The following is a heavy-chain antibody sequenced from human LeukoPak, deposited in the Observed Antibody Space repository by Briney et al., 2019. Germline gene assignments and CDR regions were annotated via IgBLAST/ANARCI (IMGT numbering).Heavy chain of an antibody. Sequence: SETLSLTCTVSGGSISSYYWSWIWQPPGKGLEWLGYIYYSGSTNYNPSLKSRVTISVDTSKNQFSLKLSSVIAADTAVYYCARQAGIVVVPAAEDAFDIWGQGTMVTVSS. CDR2: IYYSGST. D-gene: IGHD2-2*01. J-gene: IGHJ3*02. CDR1: GGSISSYY. CDR3: ARQAGIVVVPAAEDAFDI. V-gene: IGHV4-59*08.